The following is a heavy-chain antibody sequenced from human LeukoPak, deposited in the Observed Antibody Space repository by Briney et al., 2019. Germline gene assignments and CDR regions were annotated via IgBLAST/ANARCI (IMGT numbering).Heavy chain of an antibody. CDR1: GFTFDDYG. V-gene: IGHV3-20*04. CDR2: INWKGGST. CDR3: ARVRAGTARDSSGSQY. J-gene: IGHJ4*02. Sequence: GGSLRLSCAASGFTFDDYGMSWVRQAPGKGLEWVSGINWKGGSTGYADSVKGRFTISRDNAKNSLYLQMNSLRADDTALYYCARVRAGTARDSSGSQYWGQGTLVTVSS. D-gene: IGHD3-22*01.